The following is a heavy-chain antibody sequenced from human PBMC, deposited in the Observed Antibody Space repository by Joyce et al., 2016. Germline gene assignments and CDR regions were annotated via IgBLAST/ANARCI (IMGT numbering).Heavy chain of an antibody. V-gene: IGHV3-74*01. CDR1: GFTFNNYW. CDR2: INYDRTTT. CDR3: TRGAAKTGAFFPFDV. J-gene: IGHJ3*01. Sequence: EVQLVESGGGLVQPGGSLRLSCAASGFTFNNYWMHWVRQDPGKGLVWVSPINYDRTTTNYADSVKGRFTSSRDNARNTLYLQMNSLRVEDTAVYYCTRGAAKTGAFFPFDVWGRGTMVTVSS. D-gene: IGHD2-8*02.